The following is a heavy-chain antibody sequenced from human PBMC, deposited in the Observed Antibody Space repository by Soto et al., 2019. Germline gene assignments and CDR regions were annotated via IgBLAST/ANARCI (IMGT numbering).Heavy chain of an antibody. CDR1: GYSMSGDY. CDR2: INPNSGGT. J-gene: IGHJ3*02. V-gene: IGHV1-2*04. Sequence: SLKRSCKAAGYSMSGDYVDWVRQAPGQGLEWMGWINPNSGGTNYAQKFQGWVTMTRDTSISTAYMELSRLRSDDAAVYYCARAYCSSTSCYNGDAFDIWAQGTIVTGSS. D-gene: IGHD2-2*02. CDR3: ARAYCSSTSCYNGDAFDI.